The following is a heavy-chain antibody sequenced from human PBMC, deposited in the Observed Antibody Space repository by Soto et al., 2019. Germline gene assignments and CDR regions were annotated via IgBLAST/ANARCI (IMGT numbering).Heavy chain of an antibody. Sequence: GGSLRLSCAASGFTFSSYGMHWVRQAPGKGLEWVAVISYDGSNKYYADSVKGRFTISRDNSKNTLYLQMNSLRAEDTAVYYCAKDLYSSSWYEEEGAFDIWGQGTMVTVSS. CDR3: AKDLYSSSWYEEEGAFDI. CDR2: ISYDGSNK. D-gene: IGHD6-13*01. V-gene: IGHV3-30*18. CDR1: GFTFSSYG. J-gene: IGHJ3*02.